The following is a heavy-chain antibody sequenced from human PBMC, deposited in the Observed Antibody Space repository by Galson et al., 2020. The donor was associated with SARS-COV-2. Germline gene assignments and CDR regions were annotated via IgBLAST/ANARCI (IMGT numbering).Heavy chain of an antibody. V-gene: IGHV3-74*01. Sequence: LAEPMKISCAHSGFAFSNYCMHWVSQTAGNGLEWLPRLNKARSSITYADSVKGRFTISRDNAKNTLYLQMNSLRSEDTALYYCAGALAIWGQGTLVTVSS. CDR2: LNKARSSI. CDR3: AGALAI. J-gene: IGHJ4*02. CDR1: GFAFSNYC.